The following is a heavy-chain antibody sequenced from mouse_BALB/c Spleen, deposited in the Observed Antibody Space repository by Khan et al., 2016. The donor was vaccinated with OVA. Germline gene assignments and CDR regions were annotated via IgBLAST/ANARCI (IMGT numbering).Heavy chain of an antibody. J-gene: IGHJ4*01. CDR1: GYSITSDYA. Sequence: VQLQESGPGLVKPSQSLSLTCTVTGYSITSDYAWNWIRQFPGNKLEWMGYISSTGGTSYNPSLKSRISVTRDTSKNQFFLQLKSVTTEDTATYTCARSCYYSFGGALECWGRGTLVTVSS. V-gene: IGHV3-2*02. D-gene: IGHD2-12*01. CDR2: ISSTGGT. CDR3: ARSCYYSFGGALEC.